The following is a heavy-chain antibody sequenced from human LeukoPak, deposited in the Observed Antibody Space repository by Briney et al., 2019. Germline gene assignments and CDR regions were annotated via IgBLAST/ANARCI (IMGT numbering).Heavy chain of an antibody. Sequence: SETLSLTCTVSGYSISSGYYWGWIRQPPGKGLEWIGSIYHSGSTYYNPSLKSRVTISVDTPKNQFSLKLSSVTAADTAVYYCARVPRGYMDVWGKGTTVTVSS. CDR2: IYHSGST. V-gene: IGHV4-38-2*02. D-gene: IGHD3-10*01. J-gene: IGHJ6*03. CDR3: ARVPRGYMDV. CDR1: GYSISSGYY.